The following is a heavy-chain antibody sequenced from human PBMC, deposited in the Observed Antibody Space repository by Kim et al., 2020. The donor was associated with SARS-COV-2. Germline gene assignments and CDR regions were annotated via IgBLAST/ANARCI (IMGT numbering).Heavy chain of an antibody. CDR2: IHGSGSSA. J-gene: IGHJ4*02. D-gene: IGHD3-10*01. Sequence: GGSLRLSCAASGFSLGTIGMNWVRQAPGKGLVWVSSIHGSGSSADYADSVKGRFTISRDNAKNTLYLQMSSLRAEDTAVYYCAKVLLYGLWSLDYSGTGT. CDR3: AKVLLYGLWSLDY. CDR1: GFSLGTIG. V-gene: IGHV3-23*01.